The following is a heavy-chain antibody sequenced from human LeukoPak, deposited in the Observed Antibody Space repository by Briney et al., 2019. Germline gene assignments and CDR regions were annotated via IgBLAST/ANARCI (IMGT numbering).Heavy chain of an antibody. Sequence: PGGSLRLSCAVSGFTFSSHSMSWVRQAPGKGLEWVAFIRYDGSNKYYADSVKGRFTISRDNSKNTLYLQMNSLRAEDTAVYYCAKDELYQLLDDAFDTWGQGTMVTVSS. CDR3: AKDELYQLLDDAFDT. D-gene: IGHD2-2*01. CDR1: GFTFSSHS. CDR2: IRYDGSNK. V-gene: IGHV3-30*02. J-gene: IGHJ3*02.